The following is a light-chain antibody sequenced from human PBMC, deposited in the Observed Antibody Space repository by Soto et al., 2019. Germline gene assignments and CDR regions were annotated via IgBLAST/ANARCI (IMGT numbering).Light chain of an antibody. CDR2: DAS. J-gene: IGKJ1*01. V-gene: IGKV1-13*02. CDR1: QSISSY. Sequence: IQLTQSPSSLFASVGDRVTITCRASQSISSYLNWYQXKQGKAXEXLISDASSLESGVPSRFSGSGSGTELTITISSLQPDDFATYYCQQCNSYPWTFGQGTKVDIK. CDR3: QQCNSYPWT.